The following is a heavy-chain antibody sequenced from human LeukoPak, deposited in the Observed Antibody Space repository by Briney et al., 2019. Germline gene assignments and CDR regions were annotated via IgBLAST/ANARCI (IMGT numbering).Heavy chain of an antibody. CDR3: ARVGGYSSSWYLGYYYMDV. D-gene: IGHD6-13*01. J-gene: IGHJ6*03. CDR2: ISSSGSTI. V-gene: IGHV3-48*04. CDR1: GFIFSSYS. Sequence: PGGSLRLSCAASGFIFSSYSMSWIRQAPGKGLEWVSYISSSGSTIYYADSVKGRFTISRDNAKNSLYLQMNSLRAEDTAVYYCARVGGYSSSWYLGYYYMDVWGKGTTVTVSS.